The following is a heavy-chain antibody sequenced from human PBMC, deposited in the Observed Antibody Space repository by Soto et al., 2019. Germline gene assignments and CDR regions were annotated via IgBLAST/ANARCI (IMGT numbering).Heavy chain of an antibody. D-gene: IGHD2-15*01. CDR3: AKDRHRRVRGLPASGGWFFDL. J-gene: IGHJ2*01. Sequence: QVQLVQSGAEVKRPGASVKVSCKASGYTFSEYGISWVRQAPGQGLEWMGWISPYNGETSFPQNDDGRVTLATDTSTNTAYMDLRSLRSDDTAVYYCAKDRHRRVRGLPASGGWFFDLWGPGTLVTVSS. CDR1: GYTFSEYG. CDR2: ISPYNGET. V-gene: IGHV1-18*01.